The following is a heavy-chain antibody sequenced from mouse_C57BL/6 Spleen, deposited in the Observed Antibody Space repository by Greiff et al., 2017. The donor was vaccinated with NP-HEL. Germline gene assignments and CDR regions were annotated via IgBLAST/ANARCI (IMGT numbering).Heavy chain of an antibody. CDR3: ARADYDDYYYAMDY. V-gene: IGHV1-81*01. J-gene: IGHJ4*01. Sequence: QVQLQQSGAELARPGASVKLSCKASGYTFTSYGISWVKQRTGQGLEWIGEIYPRSGNTYYNEKFKGKATLTADKSTSTAYMERRRLTSEDSAVYCCARADYDDYYYAMDYWGQGTSVTVSS. CDR2: IYPRSGNT. CDR1: GYTFTSYG. D-gene: IGHD2-4*01.